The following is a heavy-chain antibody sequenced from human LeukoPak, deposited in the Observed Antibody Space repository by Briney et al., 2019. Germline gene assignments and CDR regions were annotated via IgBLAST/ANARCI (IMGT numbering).Heavy chain of an antibody. CDR1: GGSISSSSYY. CDR3: ASSRMGAVAVLDY. CDR2: IYYSGST. V-gene: IGHV4-39*01. Sequence: TASETLSLTCTVSGGSISSSSYYWGWIRQPPGKGLEWTGSIYYSGSTYYNPSLKSRVTISVDTSKNQFSLKLSSVTAADTAVYYCASSRMGAVAVLDYWGQGTLVTVSS. J-gene: IGHJ4*02. D-gene: IGHD6-19*01.